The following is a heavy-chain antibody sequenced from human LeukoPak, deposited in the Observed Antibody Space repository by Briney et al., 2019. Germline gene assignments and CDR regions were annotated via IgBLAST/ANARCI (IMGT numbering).Heavy chain of an antibody. Sequence: PGGSLRLSCEASGFTFSNYWMSWVRRAPGKGLEWVANKKQDGSEKYYVDSVKGRFTISRDNAKNSLYLQMNSLRAEDTAVYYCARHSGLPGFSDSSGNYCRSPFDIWGQGTMVTVSS. D-gene: IGHD3-22*01. CDR2: KKQDGSEK. CDR3: ARHSGLPGFSDSSGNYCRSPFDI. J-gene: IGHJ3*02. V-gene: IGHV3-7*01. CDR1: GFTFSNYW.